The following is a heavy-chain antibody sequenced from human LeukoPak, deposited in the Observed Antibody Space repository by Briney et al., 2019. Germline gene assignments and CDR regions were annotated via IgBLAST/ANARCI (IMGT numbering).Heavy chain of an antibody. CDR3: ARGTYLDY. V-gene: IGHV3-7*04. D-gene: IGHD1-1*01. Sequence: HPGGSLRLSCAASGFTFSSYGMHWVRQAPGKGLEWVANIKQDGSEKYYVDSVKGRFTISRDNAKNSLYLQMNSLRAEDTAVYYCARGTYLDYWGQGTLVTVSS. CDR2: IKQDGSEK. J-gene: IGHJ4*02. CDR1: GFTFSSYG.